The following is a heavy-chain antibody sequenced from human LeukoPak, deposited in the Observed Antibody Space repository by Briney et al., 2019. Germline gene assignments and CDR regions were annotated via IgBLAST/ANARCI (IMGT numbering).Heavy chain of an antibody. CDR2: ISSSSSYT. CDR1: GFTFSHYY. D-gene: IGHD2-15*01. J-gene: IGHJ4*02. CDR3: ARDRYCSGGKCYSDLDY. Sequence: PGGSLRLSCAASGFTFSHYYMSWIRQAPGKGLEWVSYISSSSSYTNYADSVKGRFTISRDNAENSLYLQMNSLRAEDTAVYYCARDRYCSGGKCYSDLDYWGQGTLVTVSS. V-gene: IGHV3-11*06.